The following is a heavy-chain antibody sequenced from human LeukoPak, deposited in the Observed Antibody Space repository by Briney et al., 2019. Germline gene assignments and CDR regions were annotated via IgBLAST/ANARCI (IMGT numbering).Heavy chain of an antibody. J-gene: IGHJ5*02. CDR2: IYYSGST. CDR3: ARAEQQLGNWFDP. CDR1: GGSIRSDF. Sequence: SETLSLTCTVSGGSIRSDFWSWIRQHPGKGLEWIGYIYYSGSTYYNPSLKSRVTISVDTSKNQFSLKLSSVTAADTAVYYCARAEQQLGNWFDPWGQGTLVTVSS. V-gene: IGHV4-31*03. D-gene: IGHD6-13*01.